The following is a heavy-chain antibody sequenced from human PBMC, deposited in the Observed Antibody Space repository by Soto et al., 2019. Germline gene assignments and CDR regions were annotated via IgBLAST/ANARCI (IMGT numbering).Heavy chain of an antibody. Sequence: PSETLSLTCTVSGGSISSYYWGWVRQSPGKGLEWIGSLYYGGSTFYNPSLKSRVTISLATSKNQFSLRLTSVTAADTAIYSCARQLPVGATSWFDPWGQGTLVTVSS. CDR1: GGSISSYY. D-gene: IGHD1-26*01. CDR3: ARQLPVGATSWFDP. V-gene: IGHV4-39*01. CDR2: LYYGGST. J-gene: IGHJ5*02.